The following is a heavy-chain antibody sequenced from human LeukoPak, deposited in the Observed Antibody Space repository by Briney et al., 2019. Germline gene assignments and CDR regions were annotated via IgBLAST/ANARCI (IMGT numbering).Heavy chain of an antibody. CDR2: MKQDGSEI. CDR3: AREMGSGYPHFDY. V-gene: IGHV3-7*01. D-gene: IGHD3-3*01. Sequence: PGGSLRLSCAASGFTFSNYWMSWVRQAPGKGLEWVANMKQDGSEIHYVDSVKGRFTISRDNAKNSLYLQMNSLRVEDTAVYYCAREMGSGYPHFDYWGQGTLVTVSS. CDR1: GFTFSNYW. J-gene: IGHJ4*02.